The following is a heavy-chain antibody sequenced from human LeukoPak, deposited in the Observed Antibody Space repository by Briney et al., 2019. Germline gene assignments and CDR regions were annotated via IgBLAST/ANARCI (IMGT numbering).Heavy chain of an antibody. CDR3: ARDHTETSSLNFRNYYYYGMDI. J-gene: IGHJ6*02. V-gene: IGHV4-31*03. D-gene: IGHD4-11*01. CDR1: GGSIRSGDYS. CDR2: IYYSGST. Sequence: SETLSLTCTVPGGSIRSGDYSWNWIRQHPGKGLEWIGYIYYSGSTYYNPSLTSRVTMSVDTSKNQFSLKLSSVTAADTAIYYCARDHTETSSLNFRNYYYYGMDIWGQGTTVIVSS.